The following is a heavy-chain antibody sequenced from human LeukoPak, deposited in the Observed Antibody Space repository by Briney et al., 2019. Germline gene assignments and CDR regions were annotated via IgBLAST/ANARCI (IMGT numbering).Heavy chain of an antibody. Sequence: GASVKVSCKASGYTFTSFGISWVRQAPGQGLEWMGWISAYNGNTNHAQKLQGRVTMTTDTSTSTAYMELESLRSDDTAVYYCARDQVVGATAGTFDVWGQGTLVTVSS. J-gene: IGHJ4*02. D-gene: IGHD1-26*01. V-gene: IGHV1-18*01. CDR2: ISAYNGNT. CDR3: ARDQVVGATAGTFDV. CDR1: GYTFTSFG.